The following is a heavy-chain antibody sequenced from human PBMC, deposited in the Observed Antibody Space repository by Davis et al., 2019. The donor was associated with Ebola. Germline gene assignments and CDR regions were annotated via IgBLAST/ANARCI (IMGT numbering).Heavy chain of an antibody. J-gene: IGHJ4*02. D-gene: IGHD3-3*01. CDR1: GFTFSTYW. CDR2: IKTDGSEE. Sequence: GGSLRLSCAASGFTFSTYWMSWVRQAPGKGLEWVANIKTDGSEEQYVDSVKGRFSMSRDNAKNSLSLQLDSLRDEVTAVYYCARWGLRGNYDSWSGSDYYFDYWGQGTLVIVSS. CDR3: ARWGLRGNYDSWSGSDYYFDY. V-gene: IGHV3-7*01.